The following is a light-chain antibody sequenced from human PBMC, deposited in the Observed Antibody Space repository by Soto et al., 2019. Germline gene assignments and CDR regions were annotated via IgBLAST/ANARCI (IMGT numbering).Light chain of an antibody. CDR3: QQSYNSPYT. Sequence: DIQMTQSPSSLSASLGDRVTITCRASQSINNYFNWYQQDKGKAPKLLIYAATSLQSGVPSRFSGSGSGTEFTLTISRIQPGEFATYYCQQSYNSPYTFGLGTKLEIK. CDR2: AAT. V-gene: IGKV1-39*01. J-gene: IGKJ2*01. CDR1: QSINNY.